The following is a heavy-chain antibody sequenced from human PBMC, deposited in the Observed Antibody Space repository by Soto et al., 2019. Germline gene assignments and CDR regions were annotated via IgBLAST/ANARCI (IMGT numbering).Heavy chain of an antibody. D-gene: IGHD4-4*01. Sequence: QVQLQESGPGLVKPSGTLSLTCAVSSGSISSSNWWSWVRQPPGKGLEWIGDIYHSGSTNYNPPLKSLVTITVDKSKNQFSLNVSSVTASDTAVYYCARESVTTGFDYWGQGTLVTVSS. V-gene: IGHV4-4*02. J-gene: IGHJ4*02. CDR2: IYHSGST. CDR1: SGSISSSNW. CDR3: ARESVTTGFDY.